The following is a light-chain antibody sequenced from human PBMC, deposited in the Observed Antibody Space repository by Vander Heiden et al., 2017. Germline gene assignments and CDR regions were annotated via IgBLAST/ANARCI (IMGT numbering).Light chain of an antibody. CDR2: AAS. CDR3: QKYNSVPRGVT. Sequence: DIQMTQSPPSLSASVGDRVTITCRASQGISNYLAWYQQKPGKVPKLLIYAASTLQSGVPSRFSGSGSGTDFTLTISSLRPEDVATYYCQKYNSVPRGVTFGPGTKVDIK. V-gene: IGKV1-27*01. J-gene: IGKJ3*01. CDR1: QGISNY.